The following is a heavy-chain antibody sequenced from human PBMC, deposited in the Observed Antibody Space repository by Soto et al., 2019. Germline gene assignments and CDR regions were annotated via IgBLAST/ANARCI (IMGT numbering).Heavy chain of an antibody. V-gene: IGHV4-30-4*01. Sequence: SETLSLTCTVSGGSISSGDYYWSWIRQPPGKGLEWIGYIYYSGSTYYNPSLKSRVTISVDTSKNQFSLKLSSVTAADTAVYYCAREQSDRDYGDPIYYSGMDVWGQGTTVTVSS. J-gene: IGHJ6*02. D-gene: IGHD4-17*01. CDR1: GGSISSGDYY. CDR2: IYYSGST. CDR3: AREQSDRDYGDPIYYSGMDV.